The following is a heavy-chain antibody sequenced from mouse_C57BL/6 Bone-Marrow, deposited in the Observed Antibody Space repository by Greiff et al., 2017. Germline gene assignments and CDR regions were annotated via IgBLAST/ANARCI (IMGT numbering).Heavy chain of an antibody. Sequence: VQLQQPGAELVKPGASVKLSCKASGYTFTSYWMHWVKQRPGQGLEWIGMIHPNSGSTNYNEKFKSKATLTVDKSSSTAYMQLSSLTSEDSAVYYCARGIYYDYDGRLYYAMDYWGQGTSVTVSS. J-gene: IGHJ4*01. CDR2: IHPNSGST. CDR1: GYTFTSYW. V-gene: IGHV1-64*01. CDR3: ARGIYYDYDGRLYYAMDY. D-gene: IGHD2-4*01.